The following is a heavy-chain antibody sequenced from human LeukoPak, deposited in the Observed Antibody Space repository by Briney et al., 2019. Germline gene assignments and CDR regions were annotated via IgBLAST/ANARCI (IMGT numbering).Heavy chain of an antibody. CDR2: ISYDGSNK. Sequence: PGGSLRLSCAAPGFTFSSYAMHWVRQAPGKGLEWVAVISYDGSNKYYADSVKGRFTISRDNSKNTLYLQMNSLRAEDTAVYYCAKGSRPRYDSSYYGMDVWGQGTTVTVSS. J-gene: IGHJ6*02. CDR3: AKGSRPRYDSSYYGMDV. D-gene: IGHD3-22*01. V-gene: IGHV3-30-3*01. CDR1: GFTFSSYA.